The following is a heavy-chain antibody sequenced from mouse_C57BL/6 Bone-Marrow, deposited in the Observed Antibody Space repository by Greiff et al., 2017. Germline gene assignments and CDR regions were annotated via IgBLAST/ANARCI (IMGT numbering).Heavy chain of an antibody. J-gene: IGHJ2*01. V-gene: IGHV1-75*01. CDR1: GYTFTDYY. D-gene: IGHD1-1*01. CDR2: IFPGSGST. CDR3: ARRTITTVVATPHFDY. Sequence: QVQLQQSGPELVKPGASVKISCKASGYTFTDYYINWVKQRPGQGLEWIGWIFPGSGSTYYNEKFKGKATLTVDKSSSTAYMLLSSLTSEDFAVYFCARRTITTVVATPHFDYWGQGTTLTVSS.